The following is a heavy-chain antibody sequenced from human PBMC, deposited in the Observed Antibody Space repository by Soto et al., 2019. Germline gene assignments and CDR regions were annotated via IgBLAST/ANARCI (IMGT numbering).Heavy chain of an antibody. CDR2: IYPTDSDT. D-gene: IGHD6-19*01. CDR3: ASTVREQWMAHY. V-gene: IGHV5-51*01. CDR1: GYSLTTYW. Sequence: GESLTISCKGFGYSLTTYWIGWLRQMPGKGLEWMGIIYPTDSDTRYSPSFRGQVTISADKSISTAYLQWSSLKASDTAMYYCASTVREQWMAHYWGRGDLVTVSS. J-gene: IGHJ4*02.